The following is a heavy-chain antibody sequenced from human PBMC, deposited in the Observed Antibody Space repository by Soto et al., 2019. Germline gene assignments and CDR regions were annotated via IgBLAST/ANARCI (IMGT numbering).Heavy chain of an antibody. CDR3: AKWGNDWGYYYYAMNV. CDR2: IGDSGGST. V-gene: IGHV3-23*01. Sequence: PGGSLRLSCAASGFRFSSYAMSWVRQSPGKGLEWISGIGDSGGSTYYADSVKGRFTIFRENSKNTLYLQMNSLRVEDTAVYFCAKWGNDWGYYYYAMNVWGKGTTVTVS. CDR1: GFRFSSYA. J-gene: IGHJ6*04. D-gene: IGHD7-27*01.